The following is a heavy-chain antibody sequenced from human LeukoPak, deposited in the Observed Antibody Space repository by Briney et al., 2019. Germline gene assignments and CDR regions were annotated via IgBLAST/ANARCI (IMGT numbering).Heavy chain of an antibody. Sequence: GGSLRLSCAASGFTFSSYSMNWVRQAPGKGLEWVSYISSGSSTIYYADSVKGRFTISRDNAKNSLYLQMNSLRAEDTAVYYCASQYSGSYHLDYWGQGTLVTVSS. CDR2: ISSGSSTI. V-gene: IGHV3-48*04. CDR1: GFTFSSYS. J-gene: IGHJ4*02. D-gene: IGHD1-26*01. CDR3: ASQYSGSYHLDY.